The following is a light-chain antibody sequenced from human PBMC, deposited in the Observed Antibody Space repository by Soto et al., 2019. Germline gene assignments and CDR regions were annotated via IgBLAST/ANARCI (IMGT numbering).Light chain of an antibody. CDR2: GAF. CDR3: QQYNDWPLT. Sequence: EIVMTQSPATLSVSPEDRVTLSCRASQSVSSSYLAWYQQKPGQAPSLLIYGAFTRPTGVPSRFSGTGSGTEFTLTISSLQSEDFALYYCQQYNDWPLTFGQGTKVDIK. V-gene: IGKV3-15*01. J-gene: IGKJ1*01. CDR1: QSVSSSY.